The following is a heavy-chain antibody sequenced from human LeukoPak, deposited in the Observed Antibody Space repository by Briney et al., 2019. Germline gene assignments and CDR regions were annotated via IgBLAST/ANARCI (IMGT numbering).Heavy chain of an antibody. J-gene: IGHJ3*02. CDR3: ARVVSTGTTDAFDI. Sequence: GGSLRRSCAASGFTFTNYWMSWVRQAPGKGREWVAIIKQDGSGKYYVDSVRGRFTISRDNAKNSQYLQVNSLRAEDTAVYYCARVVSTGTTDAFDIWGQGTMVTVSS. CDR2: IKQDGSGK. D-gene: IGHD1-1*01. V-gene: IGHV3-7*01. CDR1: GFTFTNYW.